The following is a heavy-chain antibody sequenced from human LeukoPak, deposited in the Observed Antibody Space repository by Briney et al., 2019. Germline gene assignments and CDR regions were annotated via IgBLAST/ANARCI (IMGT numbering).Heavy chain of an antibody. CDR1: GFTFSSYG. CDR3: AKDKGSSWYNNDY. D-gene: IGHD6-13*01. CDR2: ISYDGSNK. J-gene: IGHJ4*02. V-gene: IGHV3-30*18. Sequence: PGRSLRLSCAASGFTFSSYGMHWVRQAPGKGLEWVAVISYDGSNKYYADSVKGRFTISRDNSKNTLYLQMNSLRAEDTAVYYCAKDKGSSWYNNDYWGQGTLVTVSS.